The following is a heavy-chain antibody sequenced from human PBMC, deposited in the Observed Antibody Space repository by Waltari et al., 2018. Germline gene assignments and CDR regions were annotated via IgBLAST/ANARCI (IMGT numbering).Heavy chain of an antibody. CDR2: INPNSGGT. D-gene: IGHD6-6*01. CDR3: ARLRFDSSSYYYYYYGMDV. CDR1: GYTFTGYY. V-gene: IGHV1-2*02. J-gene: IGHJ6*02. Sequence: QVQLVQSGAEVKKPGASVKVSCKASGYTFTGYYMHWVRQAPGQGLEWMGWINPNSGGTNYAQKFQGRVTMTRDTSISTAYMELSRLRSDDTAVYYCARLRFDSSSYYYYYYGMDVWGQGTTVTVSS.